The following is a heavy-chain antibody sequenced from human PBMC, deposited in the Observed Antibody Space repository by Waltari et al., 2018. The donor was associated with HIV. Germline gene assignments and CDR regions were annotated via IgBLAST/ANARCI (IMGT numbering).Heavy chain of an antibody. CDR1: GFTLSSYS. V-gene: IGHV3-21*01. CDR3: ARVDYYHSTKSRYFDS. D-gene: IGHD3-22*01. Sequence: EVQLVESGGGLVKPGGSLRLSCAASGFTLSSYSMNWVRQAPGKGLEWVSSSSSSSSYIYYADAVKGRFTISRDNAKNSLYLQMNSLRAEDTAVYYCARVDYYHSTKSRYFDSWGQGTLVTVSS. J-gene: IGHJ4*02. CDR2: SSSSSSYI.